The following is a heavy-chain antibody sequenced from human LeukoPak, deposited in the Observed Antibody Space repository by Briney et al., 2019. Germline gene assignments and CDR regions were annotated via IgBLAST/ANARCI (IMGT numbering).Heavy chain of an antibody. CDR3: ARRGTRIATRDYFDY. CDR2: IYPGDSDT. J-gene: IGHJ4*02. Sequence: GESLKISCKGSGYSFTSYWIGWVRQMPGKGLEWMGIIYPGDSDTRYSPSFQGQVTILADKSISTAYLQWSSLKASDTAMYYCARRGTRIATRDYFDYWGQGTLVTVSS. CDR1: GYSFTSYW. D-gene: IGHD6-13*01. V-gene: IGHV5-51*01.